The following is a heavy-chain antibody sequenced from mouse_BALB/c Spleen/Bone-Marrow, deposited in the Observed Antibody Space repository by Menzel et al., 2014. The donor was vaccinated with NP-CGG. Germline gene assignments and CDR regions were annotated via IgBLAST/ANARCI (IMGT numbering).Heavy chain of an antibody. J-gene: IGHJ2*01. D-gene: IGHD1-2*01. Sequence: EVKLVESGGGLVQPGGSLKLSCAASGFTFSSYGMSWVRQTPDKRLELVATINSNGGSTYYPDSVKGRFTIPRDNAKNTLYLQMSSLKSEDTAMYYCTRERYYGNGRIFEYWGQGTTLTVSS. CDR2: INSNGGST. V-gene: IGHV5-6-3*01. CDR1: GFTFSSYG. CDR3: TRERYYGNGRIFEY.